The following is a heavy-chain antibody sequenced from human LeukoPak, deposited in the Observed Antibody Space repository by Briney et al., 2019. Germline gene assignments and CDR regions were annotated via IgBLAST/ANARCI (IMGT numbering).Heavy chain of an antibody. CDR3: ARTPYYDILTGYYTESFDY. CDR2: ISAYNGYT. V-gene: IGHV1-18*01. D-gene: IGHD3-9*01. J-gene: IGHJ4*02. CDR1: GYPFTSYG. Sequence: ASVKVSCKASGYPFTSYGISWVRQAPGQGLEWMGWISAYNGYTNYAQKLQGRVTMTTDTSTSTAYMELRSLRSDDTAVYYCARTPYYDILTGYYTESFDYWGQGTLVTVSS.